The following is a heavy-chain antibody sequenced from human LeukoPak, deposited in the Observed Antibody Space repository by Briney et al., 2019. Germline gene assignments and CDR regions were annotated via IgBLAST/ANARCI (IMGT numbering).Heavy chain of an antibody. J-gene: IGHJ4*02. D-gene: IGHD3-10*01. CDR2: VTGSGGDT. Sequence: GGSLRLSCAASGFTFSNYAMSWVRQTPGKGLECVSVVTGSGGDTYYTGSVNGRFTISRDNSKNTLYLQMNSLRAEDTAVYYCAKDGLVWFGELNWGQGTLVTVSS. CDR3: AKDGLVWFGELN. V-gene: IGHV3-23*01. CDR1: GFTFSNYA.